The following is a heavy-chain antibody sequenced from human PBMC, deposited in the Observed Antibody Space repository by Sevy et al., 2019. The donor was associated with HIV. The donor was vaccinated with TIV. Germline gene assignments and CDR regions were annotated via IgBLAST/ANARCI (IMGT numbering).Heavy chain of an antibody. J-gene: IGHJ4*02. V-gene: IGHV5-51*01. CDR2: IYPRDSDT. CDR3: ARQPAGGEDYFDY. Sequence: GESLKISCKGSGYSFANYWIGWVRQMPGKGLEWMGIIYPRDSDTRYSPSFQGQVTISAVKSITTAYLQWSSLKASDTAMYYGARQPAGGEDYFDYWGQGTLVTVSS. D-gene: IGHD3-10*01. CDR1: GYSFANYW.